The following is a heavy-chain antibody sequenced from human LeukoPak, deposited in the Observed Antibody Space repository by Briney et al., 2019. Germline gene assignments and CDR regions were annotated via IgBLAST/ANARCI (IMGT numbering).Heavy chain of an antibody. J-gene: IGHJ6*02. Sequence: GGSLRLSCAASGFTFSSYGMHWVRQAPGKGLEWVAVIWYDGSNKYYADSVKGRFTISRDNSKNTLYLQMNSLRAEDTAVYYCARDRKLEPGDYYYGMDVWGQGTTVTVS. CDR3: ARDRKLEPGDYYYGMDV. CDR1: GFTFSSYG. D-gene: IGHD1-1*01. CDR2: IWYDGSNK. V-gene: IGHV3-33*01.